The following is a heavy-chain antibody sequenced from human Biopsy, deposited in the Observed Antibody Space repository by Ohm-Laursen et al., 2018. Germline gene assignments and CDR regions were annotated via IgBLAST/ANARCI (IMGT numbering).Heavy chain of an antibody. V-gene: IGHV1-69*06. CDR2: IMSLYTTT. CDR3: ARGLGGYDYWYFDL. D-gene: IGHD5-12*01. J-gene: IGHJ2*01. CDR1: GGMFNSYT. Sequence: GASVKVSCKVSGGMFNSYTINWLRQAPGQGLQWMGGIMSLYTTTNYAQKFWDRITVTADKSTNTVYMTLSSLTSEDTAVYFCARGLGGYDYWYFDLWGRGTLVIVSS.